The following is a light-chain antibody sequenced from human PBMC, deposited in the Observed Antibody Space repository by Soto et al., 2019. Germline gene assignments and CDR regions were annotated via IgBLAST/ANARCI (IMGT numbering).Light chain of an antibody. CDR2: DAS. CDR1: QSISSW. J-gene: IGKJ1*01. Sequence: DIQMTPSPSTLSASVGDRVTITCRASQSISSWLAWYQQTPGKAPKLLIYDASSLESGVPSRFSGSGSGTEFTLTISSLQPDDFATYYCQQNNSYWTFGQGTKVDIK. V-gene: IGKV1-5*01. CDR3: QQNNSYWT.